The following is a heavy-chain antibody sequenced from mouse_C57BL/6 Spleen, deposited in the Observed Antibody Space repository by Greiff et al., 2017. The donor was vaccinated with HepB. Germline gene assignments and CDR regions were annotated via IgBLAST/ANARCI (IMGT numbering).Heavy chain of an antibody. Sequence: QVQLQQSGAELVKPGASVKISCKASGYAFSSYWMNWVKQRPGKGLEWIGQIYPGDGDTNYNGKFKGKATLTADKSSSTAYMQLSSLTSEDSAVYFCAREDHYYGSGYFDYWGQGTTLTVSS. CDR3: AREDHYYGSGYFDY. D-gene: IGHD1-1*01. CDR2: IYPGDGDT. CDR1: GYAFSSYW. J-gene: IGHJ2*01. V-gene: IGHV1-80*01.